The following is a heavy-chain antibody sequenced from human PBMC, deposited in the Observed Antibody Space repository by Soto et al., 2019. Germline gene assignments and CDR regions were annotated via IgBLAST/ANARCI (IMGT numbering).Heavy chain of an antibody. CDR3: AKVVTVGVTGYYFDY. D-gene: IGHD1-26*01. V-gene: IGHV3-23*01. CDR1: GFTFRSYA. Sequence: AGGALGLSRAAPGFTFRSYAINWVPQAPVKGLYWVSSIIGSGDSTYSADSVKGRFAISRDNSKNTLYLQMNNLRAEDTAVYYCAKVVTVGVTGYYFDYWGQGTLVTVSS. J-gene: IGHJ4*02. CDR2: IIGSGDST.